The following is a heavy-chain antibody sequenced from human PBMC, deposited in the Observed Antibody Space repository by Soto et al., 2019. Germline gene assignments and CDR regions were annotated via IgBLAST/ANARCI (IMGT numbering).Heavy chain of an antibody. V-gene: IGHV3-21*01. CDR2: ISSSSSYI. CDR1: GFTFSSYS. Sequence: PGGSLRLSCAASGFTFSSYSMNWVRQAPGKGLEWVSSISSSSSYIYYADSVKGRFTISRDNAKNSLYLQMNSLRAEDTAVYYCARDVGEQQLVQCFDYWGQGTLVTVSS. D-gene: IGHD6-13*01. CDR3: ARDVGEQQLVQCFDY. J-gene: IGHJ4*02.